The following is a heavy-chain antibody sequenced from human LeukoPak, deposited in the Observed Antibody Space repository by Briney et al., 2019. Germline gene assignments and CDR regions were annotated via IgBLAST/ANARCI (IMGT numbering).Heavy chain of an antibody. CDR1: GFTFSTYS. V-gene: IGHV3-21*01. D-gene: IGHD3-22*01. CDR3: ARSGLYYDSSGYPVYFDY. CDR2: ISSSSSYI. Sequence: PGGSLRLSCAASGFTFSTYSMNWVRQAPGKGLEWVSSISSSSSYIYYADSVKGRFTISRDNAKNSLYLQMNSLRAEDTAVYYCARSGLYYDSSGYPVYFDYWGQGTLVTVSS. J-gene: IGHJ4*02.